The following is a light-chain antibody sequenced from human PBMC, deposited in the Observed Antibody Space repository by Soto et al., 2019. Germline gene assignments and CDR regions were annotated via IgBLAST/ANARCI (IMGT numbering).Light chain of an antibody. CDR1: SGYVGRYTY. V-gene: IGLV2-8*01. J-gene: IGLJ2*01. Sequence: QSALTQPPSASGSPGQSVTISCTGTSGYVGRYTYVSWYQQHPGQAPKLMIYEVGKRPSGVPDRFSGSKSGNTASLTVSCLQAEDEADYYCSSYTGNNNLVVFGGGTKLTVL. CDR3: SSYTGNNNLVV. CDR2: EVG.